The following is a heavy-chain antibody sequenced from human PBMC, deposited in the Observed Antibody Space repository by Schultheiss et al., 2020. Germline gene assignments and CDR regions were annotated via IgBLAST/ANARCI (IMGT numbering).Heavy chain of an antibody. CDR3: AKEPKYSGSYYIFAFDI. CDR1: GFTFSSYA. Sequence: GESLKISCAASGFTFSSYAMSWVRQAPGKGLEWVSAISGSGGSTYYADSVKGRFTISRDNSKNTLYLQMNSLRAEDTAVYYCAKEPKYSGSYYIFAFDIWGQGTKVTVSS. J-gene: IGHJ3*02. CDR2: ISGSGGST. D-gene: IGHD1-26*01. V-gene: IGHV3-23*01.